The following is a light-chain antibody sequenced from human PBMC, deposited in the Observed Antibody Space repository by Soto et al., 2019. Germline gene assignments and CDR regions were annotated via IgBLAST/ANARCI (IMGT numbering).Light chain of an antibody. CDR2: EFS. Sequence: QSALTQPASVSGSPGQSITISCTGTRSDVGGYNYVSWYQQHPGKAPKLMIYEFSNRPSGVSNRFSGSKSGNTASLTISGLQAEDEADYYCSSYTSSSTRVFGGGTKVTVL. CDR1: RSDVGGYNY. J-gene: IGLJ3*02. CDR3: SSYTSSSTRV. V-gene: IGLV2-14*01.